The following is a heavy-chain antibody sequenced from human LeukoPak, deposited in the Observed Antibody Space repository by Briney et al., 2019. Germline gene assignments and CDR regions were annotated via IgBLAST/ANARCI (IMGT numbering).Heavy chain of an antibody. J-gene: IGHJ6*02. CDR2: IYYSGST. CDR3: ARRSIVGALYGMDV. V-gene: IGHV4-59*01. Sequence: PSETLSLTCTVSGGSISSYYWSWIRQPPGKGLEWIGYIYYSGSTNYNPSLKSRVTISVDTSKNQFSLKLSSVTAADTAVYYCARRSIVGALYGMDVWGQGTTVTVSS. CDR1: GGSISSYY. D-gene: IGHD1-26*01.